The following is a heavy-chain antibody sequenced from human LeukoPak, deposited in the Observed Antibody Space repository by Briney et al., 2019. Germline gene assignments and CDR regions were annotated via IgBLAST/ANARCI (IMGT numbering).Heavy chain of an antibody. D-gene: IGHD5-18*01. CDR3: ARGRVQLWLGSGYTLMDV. J-gene: IGHJ6*04. CDR1: GYTFTSYG. V-gene: IGHV1-18*01. CDR2: ISAYNGNT. Sequence: GASVKVSCKASGYTFTSYGISWVRQAPGQGLEWMGWISAYNGNTNYAQKLQGRVTMTTDTSTSTAYMELSSLRSEDTAVYYCARGRVQLWLGSGYTLMDVWGKGTTVTVSS.